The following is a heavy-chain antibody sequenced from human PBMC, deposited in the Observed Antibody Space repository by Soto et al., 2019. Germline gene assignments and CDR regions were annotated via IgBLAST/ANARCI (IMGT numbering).Heavy chain of an antibody. J-gene: IGHJ3*02. CDR2: IIPILGIA. CDR1: GYTFTSYG. V-gene: IGHV1-69*04. D-gene: IGHD3-10*01. Sequence: GASVKATCKASGYTFTSYGISWVRQAPGQGLEWMGRIIPILGIANYAQKFQGRVTITADKSTSTAYMELSSLRSEDTAVYYCARDQYYGSGRDAFDIWGQGTMVTVSS. CDR3: ARDQYYGSGRDAFDI.